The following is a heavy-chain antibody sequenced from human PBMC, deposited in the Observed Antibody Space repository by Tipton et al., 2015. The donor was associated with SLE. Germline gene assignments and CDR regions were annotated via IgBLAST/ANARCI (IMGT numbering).Heavy chain of an antibody. D-gene: IGHD6-13*01. CDR3: ATLSAAAESLTPSPYYYYYGMDV. V-gene: IGHV1-46*01. J-gene: IGHJ6*02. CDR2: INPSGGST. CDR1: GYTFTSYY. Sequence: QLVQSGAEVKKPGASVKVSCKASGYTFTSYYMHWVRQAPGQGLEWMGIINPSGGSTSYAQKFQGRVTMTRDTSTSTVYMELSSLRSEDTAVYYCATLSAAAESLTPSPYYYYYGMDVWGQGTTVTVSS.